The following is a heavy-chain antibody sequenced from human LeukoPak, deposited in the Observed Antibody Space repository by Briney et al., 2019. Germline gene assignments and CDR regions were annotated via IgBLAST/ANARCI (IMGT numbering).Heavy chain of an antibody. CDR3: ARDPSSSSFRLVGYYYGMDV. CDR2: ISYDGSNK. V-gene: IGHV3-30-3*01. Sequence: PGRSLRLSCAASGFTFSSYAMHWVRQAPGEGLEWVAVISYDGSNKYYADSVKGRFTISRDNSKNTLYLQINSLRAEDTAVYYCARDPSSSSFRLVGYYYGMDVWGQGTTVTVSS. CDR1: GFTFSSYA. D-gene: IGHD6-6*01. J-gene: IGHJ6*02.